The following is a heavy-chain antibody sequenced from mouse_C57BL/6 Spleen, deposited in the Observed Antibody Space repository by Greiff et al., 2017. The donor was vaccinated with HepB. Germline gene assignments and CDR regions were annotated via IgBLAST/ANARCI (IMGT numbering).Heavy chain of an antibody. CDR2: ISYSGST. Sequence: EVMLVESGPGMVKPSQSLSLTCTVTGYSITSGYDWHWIRHFPGNKLEWMGYISYSGSTNYNPSLKSRISITHDTSKNHFFLKLNSVTTEDTATYYCARAGSSPYAMGYWGQGTSVTVSS. D-gene: IGHD1-1*01. CDR3: ARAGSSPYAMGY. J-gene: IGHJ4*01. CDR1: GYSITSGYD. V-gene: IGHV3-1*01.